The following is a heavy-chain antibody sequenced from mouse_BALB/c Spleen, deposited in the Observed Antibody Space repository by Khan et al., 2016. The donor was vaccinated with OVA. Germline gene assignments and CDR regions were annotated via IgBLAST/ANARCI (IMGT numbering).Heavy chain of an antibody. CDR2: VSTGGSYT. V-gene: IGHV5-6*01. D-gene: IGHD1-1*01. Sequence: VQLKESGGDLVKPGGSLKLSCAASGFTFSTYGMSWVRQTPDKRLEWVATVSTGGSYTYYADSVKGRFTISRDTAKNTLYLQMSGLKSEDTAMFYCTRLAYYYDSEGFAYWGQGTLVTVSA. J-gene: IGHJ3*01. CDR1: GFTFSTYG. CDR3: TRLAYYYDSEGFAY.